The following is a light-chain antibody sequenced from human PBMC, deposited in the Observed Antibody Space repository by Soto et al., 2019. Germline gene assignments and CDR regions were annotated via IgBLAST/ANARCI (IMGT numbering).Light chain of an antibody. CDR3: SLYTSSSIDDV. Sequence: QSALTQPASVSGSPGQSITISCTGTSSDVGGYNYVSWYQQHPGKAPKLMIYEVSNRPSGVSNRFSGSKSGNTASLTISGLQAEDEADYYCSLYTSSSIDDVFGTGTKVTVL. CDR2: EVS. J-gene: IGLJ1*01. CDR1: SSDVGGYNY. V-gene: IGLV2-14*01.